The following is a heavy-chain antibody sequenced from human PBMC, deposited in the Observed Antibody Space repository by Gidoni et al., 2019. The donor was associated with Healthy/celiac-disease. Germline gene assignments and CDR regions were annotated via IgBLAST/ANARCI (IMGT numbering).Heavy chain of an antibody. CDR3: ARERREWLYYYDSGPDAFDI. D-gene: IGHD3-22*01. V-gene: IGHV1-2*02. Sequence: QVQLVQSGAEVKKPGASVKVSCKASGYIFTGYYMHRVRQAPGQGLEWMGWINPNSGGTNYAQKFQGRVTMTRDTSISTAYMELSRLRSDDTAVYYCARERREWLYYYDSGPDAFDIWGQGTMVTVSS. CDR1: GYIFTGYY. CDR2: INPNSGGT. J-gene: IGHJ3*02.